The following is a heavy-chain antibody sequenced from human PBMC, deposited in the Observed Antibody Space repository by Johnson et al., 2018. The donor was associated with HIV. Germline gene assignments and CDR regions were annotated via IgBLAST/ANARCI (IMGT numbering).Heavy chain of an antibody. Sequence: QVQLVESGGGVVQPGGSLRLSCVASGFTFSTYGMHWVRQAPGKGLEWVAFIRYDGSNKNYADSVKGRFTISRDNSKNTLYLQMNSLRAEDTAVYYCAKDHPQMATIVGAFDIWGQGTMVTVSS. J-gene: IGHJ3*02. D-gene: IGHD5-24*01. V-gene: IGHV3-30*02. CDR2: IRYDGSNK. CDR1: GFTFSTYG. CDR3: AKDHPQMATIVGAFDI.